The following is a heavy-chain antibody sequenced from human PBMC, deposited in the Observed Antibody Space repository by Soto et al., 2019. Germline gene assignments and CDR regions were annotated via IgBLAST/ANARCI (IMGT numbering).Heavy chain of an antibody. Sequence: PSETLSLTCTVSGGSISSYYWSWIRQPPGKGLEWIGYIYYSGSTNYNPSLKSRVTISVDTSKNQFSLKLSSVTAADTAVYYCARLKYVGLGHPNYYIDFWGQGTLVTVSS. CDR3: ARLKYVGLGHPNYYIDF. CDR2: IYYSGST. V-gene: IGHV4-59*08. D-gene: IGHD2-15*01. CDR1: GGSISSYY. J-gene: IGHJ4*02.